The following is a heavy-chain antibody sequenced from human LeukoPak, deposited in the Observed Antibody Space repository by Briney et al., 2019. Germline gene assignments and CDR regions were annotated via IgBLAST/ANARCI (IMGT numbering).Heavy chain of an antibody. CDR2: IYHSGST. J-gene: IGHJ3*02. Sequence: SETLSLTCTVSGGSISSYYWSWIRQPPGKGLEWIGYIYHSGSTNYNPSLKSRVTISVDTSKNQFSLKLSSVTAEDTAVYYCARAVLPVDDAFDIWGQGTMVTVSS. CDR3: ARAVLPVDDAFDI. V-gene: IGHV4-59*01. CDR1: GGSISSYY. D-gene: IGHD2-15*01.